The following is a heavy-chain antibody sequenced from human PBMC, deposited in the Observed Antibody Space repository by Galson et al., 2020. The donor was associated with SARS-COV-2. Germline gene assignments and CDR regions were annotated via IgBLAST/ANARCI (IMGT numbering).Heavy chain of an antibody. CDR3: ARDRSKSGSYYGMDV. V-gene: IGHV4-59*01. CDR2: IYYFGST. CDR1: GGSINSYS. D-gene: IGHD3-10*01. J-gene: IGHJ6*02. Sequence: SETLSLTCTVSGGSINSYSWSWIRQHPGKGLEWIGYIYYFGSTNYNPSLKSRVTISVDTSKKQFSLKLNSVTAADTAVYYCARDRSKSGSYYGMDVWGQGTTVTVSS.